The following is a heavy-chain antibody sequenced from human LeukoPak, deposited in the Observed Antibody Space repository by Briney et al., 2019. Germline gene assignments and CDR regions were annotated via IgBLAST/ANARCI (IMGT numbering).Heavy chain of an antibody. CDR3: ARGIGITMVRGVIISYYMDV. J-gene: IGHJ6*03. CDR1: GYTFTSYD. CDR2: MNPNSGNT. Sequence: ASVKVSCKGSGYTFTSYDINWVRQATGQGLEWMGWMNPNSGNTGYAQKFQGRVTMTRNTSISTAYMELSSLRSEDTAVYYCARGIGITMVRGVIISYYMDVWGKGTTVTICS. V-gene: IGHV1-8*01. D-gene: IGHD3-10*01.